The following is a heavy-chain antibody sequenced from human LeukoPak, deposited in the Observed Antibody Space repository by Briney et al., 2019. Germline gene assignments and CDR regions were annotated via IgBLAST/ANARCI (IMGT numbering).Heavy chain of an antibody. V-gene: IGHV1-3*01. CDR2: INAGNGNT. CDR1: GYTFTGYA. Sequence: ASVKVSCKASGYTFTGYAMHWVRQAPGQRLEWMGWINAGNGNTKYSQKFQGRVTITRDTSASTAYMELSSLRSEDTAVYYCARDHGYSSGRYGDYWGQGTLVTVSS. CDR3: ARDHGYSSGRYGDY. D-gene: IGHD6-19*01. J-gene: IGHJ4*02.